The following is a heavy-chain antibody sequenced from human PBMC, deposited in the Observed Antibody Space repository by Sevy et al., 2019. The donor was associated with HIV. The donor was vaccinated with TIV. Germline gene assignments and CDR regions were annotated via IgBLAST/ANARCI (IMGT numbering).Heavy chain of an antibody. D-gene: IGHD3-22*01. CDR2: INHSGNT. V-gene: IGHV4-34*01. Sequence: SETLSLTCAVYGGSFSTYYWSWIRQPPGKGLEWIGGINHSGNTNYNPSLKSRVTISVDTSKNQFSLKLSSVTAADTAVYYCARGGSLKYYYDSSGYYYRFDSWGQGTLVTVSS. CDR1: GGSFSTYY. CDR3: ARGGSLKYYYDSSGYYYRFDS. J-gene: IGHJ4*02.